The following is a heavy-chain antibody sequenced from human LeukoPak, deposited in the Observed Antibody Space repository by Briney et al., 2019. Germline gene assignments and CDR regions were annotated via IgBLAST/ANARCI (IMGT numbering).Heavy chain of an antibody. D-gene: IGHD4/OR15-4a*01. CDR2: IYYSGST. J-gene: IGHJ3*02. V-gene: IGHV4-59*01. Sequence: SETLSLTCTVSGGSISSYYWSWIRQPPGKGLEGIGYIYYSGSTNYNPSLTSRVTISVDTSKNQFSLKLSSVTAADTAVYYCAREVLGYAFDIWGQGTMVTVSS. CDR1: GGSISSYY. CDR3: AREVLGYAFDI.